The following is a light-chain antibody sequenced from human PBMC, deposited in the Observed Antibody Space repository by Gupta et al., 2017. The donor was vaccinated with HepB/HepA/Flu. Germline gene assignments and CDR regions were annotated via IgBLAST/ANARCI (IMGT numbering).Light chain of an antibody. Sequence: EIVMTQSPATLSVSPRTRVTLSGRASESIGTNLAWYQQKPGQSPRLLVYDAFRTASGVPARLRGSGAEKEFTLTISGRQSEDFAFYDGQQYKSPITLGGGTKVEIK. CDR1: ESIGTN. V-gene: IGKV3-15*01. CDR2: DAF. J-gene: IGKJ4*01. CDR3: QQYKSPIT.